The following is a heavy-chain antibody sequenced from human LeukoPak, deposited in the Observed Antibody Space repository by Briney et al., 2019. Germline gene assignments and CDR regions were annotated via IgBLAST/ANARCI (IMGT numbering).Heavy chain of an antibody. J-gene: IGHJ4*02. CDR3: ATDLGKIDFWRGSDYYFDY. Sequence: KVSCKVSGYTLTGLSMHWVRQAPGKGLEWMGGFDPEDGETIYAQNFQGRVTMTEDTSINTAYMELSRLRYEDTAVYYCATDLGKIDFWRGSDYYFDYWGQGTLVTVS. V-gene: IGHV1-24*01. D-gene: IGHD3-3*01. CDR1: GYTLTGLS. CDR2: FDPEDGET.